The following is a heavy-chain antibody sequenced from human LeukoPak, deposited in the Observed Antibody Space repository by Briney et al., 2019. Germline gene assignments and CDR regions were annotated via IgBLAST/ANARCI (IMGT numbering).Heavy chain of an antibody. D-gene: IGHD3-22*01. CDR1: GGSISSYH. J-gene: IGHJ4*02. V-gene: IGHV4-4*07. CDR2: IYTSGST. CDR3: ARDSYYYDSSGSYLLYYFDY. Sequence: SETLSLTCTVSGGSISSYHWSWIRQPAGKGLEWIGRIYTSGSTDYNPSLKSRVTMSVDTSKNQFSLKLNSVTAADTAVYYCARDSYYYDSSGSYLLYYFDYWGQGTLVTVSS.